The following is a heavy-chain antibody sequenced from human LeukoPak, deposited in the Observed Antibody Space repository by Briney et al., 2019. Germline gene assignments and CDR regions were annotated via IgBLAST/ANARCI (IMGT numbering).Heavy chain of an antibody. Sequence: SGPTLVNPTQTLTLTCTFSGFSLSTSGVGVGWIRQPPGKALEWLALIYWNDDKRYSPSLKSRLTITKDTSKNQVVLTMTNMDPVDTATYYCAHRSQVLVGTTALYFFDYWGQGALVTVSS. V-gene: IGHV2-5*01. CDR3: AHRSQVLVGTTALYFFDY. J-gene: IGHJ4*02. D-gene: IGHD1-26*01. CDR1: GFSLSTSGVG. CDR2: IYWNDDK.